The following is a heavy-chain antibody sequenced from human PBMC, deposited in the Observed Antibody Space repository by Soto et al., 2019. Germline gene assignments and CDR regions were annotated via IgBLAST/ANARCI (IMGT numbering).Heavy chain of an antibody. J-gene: IGHJ6*02. CDR3: AKDRSTYYDFWSGYLDGMDV. CDR2: ISWDGGST. D-gene: IGHD3-3*01. V-gene: IGHV3-43*01. Sequence: GGSLRLSCASSGFTFDDYTMHWVRQAPGKGLEWVSLISWDGGSTYYADSVKGRFTISRDNSKNSLYLQMNSLRTEDTALYYCAKDRSTYYDFWSGYLDGMDVWGQGTTVTVSS. CDR1: GFTFDDYT.